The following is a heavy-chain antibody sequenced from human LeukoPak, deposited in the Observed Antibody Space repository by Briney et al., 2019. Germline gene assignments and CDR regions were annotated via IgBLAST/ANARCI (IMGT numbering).Heavy chain of an antibody. Sequence: GASVKVSCKASGYSFTDYDINWVRQVTGQGLEGMGWMNPNTGNTDYAQKFQGRVTMTRDTSISTAYMELSGLRSDDTAIYYCAGGWEPYDYWFDPWGQGTLVTVSS. CDR1: GYSFTDYD. D-gene: IGHD5-12*01. CDR3: AGGWEPYDYWFDP. V-gene: IGHV1-8*01. CDR2: MNPNTGNT. J-gene: IGHJ5*02.